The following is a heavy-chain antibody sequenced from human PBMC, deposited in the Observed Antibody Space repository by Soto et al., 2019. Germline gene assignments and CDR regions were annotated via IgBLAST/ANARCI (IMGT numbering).Heavy chain of an antibody. J-gene: IGHJ4*02. V-gene: IGHV3-30-3*02. D-gene: IGHD4-17*01. CDR1: GFTFSSSA. CDR2: VSSDGTNK. Sequence: QVQLVESGGGVVQPGRSLRLSCAASGFTFSSSAMYWVRQAPGKGLEWVAVVSSDGTNKYYADSVKGRLTISRDNXKNTLYLQMDSLRPEDTAVYYCAKRWAVTTAAFDYWGRGTLVTVSS. CDR3: AKRWAVTTAAFDY.